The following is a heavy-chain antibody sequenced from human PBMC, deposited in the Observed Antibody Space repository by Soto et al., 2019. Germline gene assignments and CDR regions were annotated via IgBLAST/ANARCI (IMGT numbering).Heavy chain of an antibody. CDR2: ICGSGGST. CDR1: GFTFSSYA. D-gene: IGHD4-17*01. CDR3: ATHRGGHYGDYFDY. J-gene: IGHJ4*02. V-gene: IGHV3-23*01. Sequence: EVQVLESGGGLVQPGGSLRLSCAASGFTFSSYAMSWVRQAPGKGLEWVSTICGSGGSTYYADSAKGRFTISRDNSKNTLYLQMNSMRAEDTVVYYCATHRGGHYGDYFDYWGQGTLVTVSS.